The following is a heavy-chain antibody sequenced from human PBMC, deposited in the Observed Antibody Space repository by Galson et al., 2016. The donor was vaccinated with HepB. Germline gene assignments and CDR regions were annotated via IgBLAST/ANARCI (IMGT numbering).Heavy chain of an antibody. D-gene: IGHD3-9*01. Sequence: TLSLTCSVSGDSISSIGYYWTWIRQPPGKGLEWTGYIYYTGSTYYSSLLKSRLAISIDTSKNQFSLKLNSVTAADTAIDYCARTSVRSGWIDPWGQGILVTVSS. CDR2: IYYTGST. CDR1: GDSISSIGYY. CDR3: ARTSVRSGWIDP. J-gene: IGHJ5*02. V-gene: IGHV4-31*03.